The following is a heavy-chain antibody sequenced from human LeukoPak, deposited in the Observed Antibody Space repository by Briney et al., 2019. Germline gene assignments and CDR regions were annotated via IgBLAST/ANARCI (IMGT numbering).Heavy chain of an antibody. J-gene: IGHJ4*02. CDR3: AREAQTDYYDSSGYYPWCYFDY. Sequence: PGGSLRLSRAASGFTFSDYYMSWIRQAPGKGLEWVSYISSSGSTIYYADSVKGRFTISRDNAKNSLYLQMNSLRAEDTAVYYCAREAQTDYYDSSGYYPWCYFDYWGQGTLVTVSS. V-gene: IGHV3-11*01. CDR2: ISSSGSTI. D-gene: IGHD3-22*01. CDR1: GFTFSDYY.